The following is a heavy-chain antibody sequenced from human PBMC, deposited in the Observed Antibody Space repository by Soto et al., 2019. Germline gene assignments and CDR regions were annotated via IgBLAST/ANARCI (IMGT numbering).Heavy chain of an antibody. V-gene: IGHV3-30*18. Sequence: QVQLVESGGGVVQSGRSLRLSCAASGFTFSSYGMHWVRQAPGKGLEWVAVISYDGNNKYNADSVKGRFIVSRDNSKNTLYLQMNSLRVEDTAVYFCAKDRDTLGAAYYFESWGQGTPVTVSS. J-gene: IGHJ4*02. D-gene: IGHD1-26*01. CDR3: AKDRDTLGAAYYFES. CDR1: GFTFSSYG. CDR2: ISYDGNNK.